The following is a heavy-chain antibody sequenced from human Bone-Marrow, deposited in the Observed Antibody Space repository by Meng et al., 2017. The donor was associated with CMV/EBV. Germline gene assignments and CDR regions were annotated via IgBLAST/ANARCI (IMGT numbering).Heavy chain of an antibody. CDR3: AREMIQWVDY. D-gene: IGHD5-12*01. Sequence: GGSLRLSCAASGFTFSSYSMNWVRQAPGKGLEWVSYISSSSSTIYYADSVKGRFTISRDNTKNPLYLQMNSLRAENTAVYYCAREMIQWVDYWGQGTLVTVSS. CDR2: ISSSSSTI. J-gene: IGHJ4*02. CDR1: GFTFSSYS. V-gene: IGHV3-48*04.